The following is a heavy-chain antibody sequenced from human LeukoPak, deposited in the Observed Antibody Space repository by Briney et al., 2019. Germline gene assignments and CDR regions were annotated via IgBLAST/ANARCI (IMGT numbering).Heavy chain of an antibody. V-gene: IGHV4-4*02. Sequence: SGTLSLTCAVSGDSTSSSIWWTWVRQPPGKGLEWIGKTYHSGSTNYNPSLKSRVAISIDNSKSQFSLKLTSVTAEDTAIYYCATIRGGCSSTSCYFEDWGQGTLVTVSS. CDR1: GDSTSSSIW. CDR3: ATIRGGCSSTSCYFED. J-gene: IGHJ4*02. D-gene: IGHD2-2*01. CDR2: TYHSGST.